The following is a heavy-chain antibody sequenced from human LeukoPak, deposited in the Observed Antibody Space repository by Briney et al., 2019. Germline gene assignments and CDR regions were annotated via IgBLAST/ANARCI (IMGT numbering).Heavy chain of an antibody. J-gene: IGHJ4*02. CDR3: ARDRSYYYDSSGRD. CDR2: ISSSSSTI. V-gene: IGHV3-48*02. CDR1: GFTFSSYS. Sequence: GGSLRLSCAASGFTFSSYSVNWVRQAPGKGLEWVSYISSSSSTIYYADSVKGRFTISRDNAKNSLYLQMNSLRDEDTAVYYCARDRSYYYDSSGRDWGQGALVTVSS. D-gene: IGHD3-22*01.